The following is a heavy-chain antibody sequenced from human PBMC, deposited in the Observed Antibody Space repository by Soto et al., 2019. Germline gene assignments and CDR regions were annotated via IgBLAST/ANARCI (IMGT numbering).Heavy chain of an antibody. CDR3: ERGWFGAFLYYFDY. CDR1: GYTFTTYG. CDR2: ISAYNGNT. J-gene: IGHJ4*02. D-gene: IGHD3-10*01. Sequence: QVQLVQSGAEVKKPGASVKVSCKASGYTFTTYGISWVRQAPGQGLEWMGWISAYNGNTNYAQMLQGRVTMTTYTSTSTACMDLWSLGSYVTVIYYCERGWFGAFLYYFDYWGQGTLVTVSS. V-gene: IGHV1-18*01.